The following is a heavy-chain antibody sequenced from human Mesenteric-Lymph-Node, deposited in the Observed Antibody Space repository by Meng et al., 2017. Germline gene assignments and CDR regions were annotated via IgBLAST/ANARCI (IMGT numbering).Heavy chain of an antibody. J-gene: IGHJ4*02. CDR2: IYYSGST. D-gene: IGHD5-12*01. CDR3: ARVGVVATAKADY. V-gene: IGHV4-31*02. CDR1: GFTFSDYY. Sequence: LRLSCAASGFTFSDYYMSWIRQHPGKGLEWIGYIYYSGSTYYNPSLKSRVTISVDTSKNQFSLKLSSVTAADTAVYYCARVGVVATAKADYWGQGTLVTVSS.